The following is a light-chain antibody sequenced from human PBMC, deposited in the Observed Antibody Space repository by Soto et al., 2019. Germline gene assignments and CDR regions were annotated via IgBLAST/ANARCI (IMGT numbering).Light chain of an antibody. CDR2: AAS. Sequence: DIQMTQSPSSLSASVGDRVTITCRASQSISSYLNWNQQKPGKAPKLLIYAASNLQSGVPSRFSGSGSGTDFTLTISSLQHEDFATYYCQQSYSTPLTFGGGTKVEIK. CDR3: QQSYSTPLT. J-gene: IGKJ4*01. CDR1: QSISSY. V-gene: IGKV1-39*01.